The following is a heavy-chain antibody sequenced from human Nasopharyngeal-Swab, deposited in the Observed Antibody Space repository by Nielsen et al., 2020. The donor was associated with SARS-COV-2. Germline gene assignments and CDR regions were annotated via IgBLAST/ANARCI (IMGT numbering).Heavy chain of an antibody. V-gene: IGHV3-11*05. D-gene: IGHD5-18*01. Sequence: GESLKISCAASGFTFSDYYMSWIRQAPGKGLEWVSYISSSYGYTNYADSVKGRFTISRDNAKNSLFLQMNTLTAEDTAVYYCARVTGSGYITNHFDYWGPGMLVTVSS. CDR1: GFTFSDYY. J-gene: IGHJ4*02. CDR3: ARVTGSGYITNHFDY. CDR2: ISSSYGYT.